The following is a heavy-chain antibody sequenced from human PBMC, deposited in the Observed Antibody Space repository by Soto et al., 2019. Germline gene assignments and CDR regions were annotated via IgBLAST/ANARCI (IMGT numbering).Heavy chain of an antibody. J-gene: IGHJ4*02. D-gene: IGHD5-18*01. CDR2: IDVGSANA. CDR1: GLTFSSSA. V-gene: IGHV1-58*01. Sequence: SVKVSCKASGLTFSSSAVHWVRQARGHRLEWIGWIDVGSANANYAQMLQERVIISRDMSTSTAYMELSSLRPEDTAVYYCAADMGGYIYGLGTYWGQGTLVTVSS. CDR3: AADMGGYIYGLGTY.